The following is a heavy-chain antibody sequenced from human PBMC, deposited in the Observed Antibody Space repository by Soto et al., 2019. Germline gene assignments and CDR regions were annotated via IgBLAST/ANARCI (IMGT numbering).Heavy chain of an antibody. CDR3: ESGARSGGAAGFEY. V-gene: IGHV1-2*04. J-gene: IGHJ4*02. D-gene: IGHD3-16*01. Sequence: ASVKVSCKTSGYTFIGYYLHWVRQAPGQGLEWMGWINPNTGDTNFAQSFQGWVTMTRDTSITTIYMELTRLTSDDTAIYYCESGARSGGAAGFEYWGQGTLVTVSS. CDR1: GYTFIGYY. CDR2: INPNTGDT.